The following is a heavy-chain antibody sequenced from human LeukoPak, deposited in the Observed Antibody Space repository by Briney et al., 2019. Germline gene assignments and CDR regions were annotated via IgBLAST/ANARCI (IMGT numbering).Heavy chain of an antibody. CDR3: VRDVTSVTVRSAFDV. CDR2: INHSGST. J-gene: IGHJ3*01. V-gene: IGHV4-34*01. D-gene: IGHD2-2*01. Sequence: SETLSLTCAVYGGSFSGYYWGWIRQPPGKGLEWIGEINHSGSTNYNPSLKSRVTISVDTSKNQFSLKLSSVTAADTAVYYCVRDVTSVTVRSAFDVWGQGTTVTVSS. CDR1: GGSFSGYY.